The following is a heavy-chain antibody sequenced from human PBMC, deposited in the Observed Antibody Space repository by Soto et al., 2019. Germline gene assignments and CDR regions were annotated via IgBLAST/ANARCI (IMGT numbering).Heavy chain of an antibody. Sequence: SVKFSCKASGGTFSSYAISWVRQAPGQGLEWMGGIIPIFGTANYAQKFQGRVTITADKSTSTAYMELSSLRSEDTAVYYCAREDITIFGVVPYYYGMDVWGQGTTVTVSS. CDR1: GGTFSSYA. V-gene: IGHV1-69*06. CDR2: IIPIFGTA. J-gene: IGHJ6*02. CDR3: AREDITIFGVVPYYYGMDV. D-gene: IGHD3-3*01.